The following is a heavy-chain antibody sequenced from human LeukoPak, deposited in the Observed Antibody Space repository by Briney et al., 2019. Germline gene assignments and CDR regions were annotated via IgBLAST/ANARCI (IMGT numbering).Heavy chain of an antibody. CDR1: GFTFSSYW. D-gene: IGHD3-10*01. CDR3: ARSGHYAIDAFDI. CDR2: INSDGRST. J-gene: IGHJ3*02. V-gene: IGHV3-74*01. Sequence: GGSLRLSCAASGFTFSSYWMHWVRQAPGKGLVWVSRINSDGRSTSYADSVKGRFTISRDNAKNTLYLKMNSLRAEDTAVYYCARSGHYAIDAFDIWGQGTMVTVSS.